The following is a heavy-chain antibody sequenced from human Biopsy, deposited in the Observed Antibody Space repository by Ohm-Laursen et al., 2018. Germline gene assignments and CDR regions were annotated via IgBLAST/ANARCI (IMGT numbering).Heavy chain of an antibody. V-gene: IGHV3-9*01. CDR1: GFTFDDYA. CDR3: AKDVRVKVQLDGMDV. D-gene: IGHD1-1*01. J-gene: IGHJ6*02. Sequence: SLRLSCSASGFTFDDYAMNWVRQAPGKGLEWVSGISWHSGSRGYADSVKGRFTISRDNAKKLLYLQMNSLRAEDTALYYCAKDVRVKVQLDGMDVWGQGTTVTVSS. CDR2: ISWHSGSR.